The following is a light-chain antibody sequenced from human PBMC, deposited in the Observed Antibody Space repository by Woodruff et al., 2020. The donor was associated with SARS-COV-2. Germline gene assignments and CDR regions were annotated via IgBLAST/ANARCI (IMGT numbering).Light chain of an antibody. V-gene: IGLV1-40*01. CDR2: GHT. J-gene: IGLJ3*02. CDR1: IGAGYD. Sequence: IGAGYDVHLYHQLPGTAPKLLIYGHTNRPSGVPDRFSGSKSGTSASLAITGLQAEDEADYYCQSYDSSLSGWVFGGGTKL. CDR3: QSYDSSLSGWV.